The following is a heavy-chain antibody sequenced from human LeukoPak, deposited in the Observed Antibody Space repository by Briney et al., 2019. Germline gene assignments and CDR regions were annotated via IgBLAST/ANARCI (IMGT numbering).Heavy chain of an antibody. D-gene: IGHD3-9*01. CDR2: INHSGST. Sequence: SETLSLTCAVYGGSFSGYYWSWIRQPPGKGLEWIGEINHSGSTNYNPSLKSRVTISVDTSKNQFSLELSSVTAADTAVYYCARGRYYDILTNYYYYGMDVWGQGTTVTVSS. V-gene: IGHV4-34*01. CDR1: GGSFSGYY. CDR3: ARGRYYDILTNYYYYGMDV. J-gene: IGHJ6*02.